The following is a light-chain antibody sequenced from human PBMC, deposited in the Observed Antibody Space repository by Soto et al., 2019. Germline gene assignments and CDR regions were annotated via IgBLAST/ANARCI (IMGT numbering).Light chain of an antibody. V-gene: IGKV1-12*01. CDR2: AAS. CDR3: QQANSFPLT. J-gene: IGKJ4*01. Sequence: DIQMTQSPSSVSASVGDRVTITCRASQDISNWLAWYQQKPGKAPNLLIYAASSLQSGVPSRFSGSGSGTDFTLTINSLQPEDFATYYCQQANSFPLTFGGGNKVEIK. CDR1: QDISNW.